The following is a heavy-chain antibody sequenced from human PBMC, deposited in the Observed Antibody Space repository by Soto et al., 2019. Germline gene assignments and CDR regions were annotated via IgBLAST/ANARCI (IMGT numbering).Heavy chain of an antibody. Sequence: EVQLVESGGGLVQPGGSLRLSCAASGFTFSSYSMNWVRQAPGKGLEWVSYISSSSSTIYYADSVKGRFTISRDNAKNPLYLQMNSLRDEDTAVYYCARDQRLGLQPNFDYWGQGTLVTVSS. CDR2: ISSSSSTI. CDR1: GFTFSSYS. J-gene: IGHJ4*02. V-gene: IGHV3-48*02. CDR3: ARDQRLGLQPNFDY. D-gene: IGHD4-4*01.